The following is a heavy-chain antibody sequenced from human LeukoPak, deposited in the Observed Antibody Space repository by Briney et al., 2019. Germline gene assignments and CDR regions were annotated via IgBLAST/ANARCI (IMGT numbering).Heavy chain of an antibody. CDR3: ARVRNSGKPDYYYYGMDV. D-gene: IGHD1-26*01. J-gene: IGHJ6*02. V-gene: IGHV3-33*01. Sequence: PGGSLRLSCAASGFTFSSYGMHWVRQAPGKGMEWVAVIWYDGSNKYYADSVKGRFTISRDNSKNTLYLQMSSLRAEDTAVYYCARVRNSGKPDYYYYGMDVWGQGTTVTVSS. CDR2: IWYDGSNK. CDR1: GFTFSSYG.